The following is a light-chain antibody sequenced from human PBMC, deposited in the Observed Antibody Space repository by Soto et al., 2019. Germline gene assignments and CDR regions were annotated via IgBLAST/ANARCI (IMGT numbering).Light chain of an antibody. CDR2: DAS. Sequence: DIQMTQSPSALSASVGDRVTITCRASHDISNSLNWYQQKPGKAPKLLIFDASSVETGVPSRFSGSGSGTDFTFNITSLQPEDIATYHCQQYEDLPLTFGGGTKVEIK. J-gene: IGKJ4*01. CDR3: QQYEDLPLT. CDR1: HDISNS. V-gene: IGKV1-33*01.